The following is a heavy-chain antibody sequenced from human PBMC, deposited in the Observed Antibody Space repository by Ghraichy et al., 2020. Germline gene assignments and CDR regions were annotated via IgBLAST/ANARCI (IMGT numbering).Heavy chain of an antibody. V-gene: IGHV3-66*01. CDR3: ARDLSGSYYYMDV. CDR2: IYSGGST. D-gene: IGHD1-26*01. Sequence: AGSLRLSCAASGFTVSSNYMSWVRQAPGKGLEWVSVIYSGGSTYYADSVKGRFTISRDNSKNTLYLQMNSLRAEDTAVYYCARDLSGSYYYMDVWGKGTTVTVSS. CDR1: GFTVSSNY. J-gene: IGHJ6*03.